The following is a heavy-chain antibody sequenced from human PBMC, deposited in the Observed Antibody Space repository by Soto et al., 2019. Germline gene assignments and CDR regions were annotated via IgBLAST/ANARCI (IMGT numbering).Heavy chain of an antibody. V-gene: IGHV3-30*03. J-gene: IGHJ4*02. CDR2: ISNDGSKK. D-gene: IGHD3-16*01. Sequence: QVQVVESGGNIVQPGTSLRLSCAASGFAFTNYGIHWVRQAPGKGLEWVAHISNDGSKKFYADSVKGRFTISRDNSENTVYLQITSRRPDDTAVFYCARDVAMPTGFGLGYWGQGTLVTVSS. CDR1: GFAFTNYG. CDR3: ARDVAMPTGFGLGY.